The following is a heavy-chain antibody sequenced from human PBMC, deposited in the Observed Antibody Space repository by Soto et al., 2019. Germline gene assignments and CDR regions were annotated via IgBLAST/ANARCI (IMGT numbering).Heavy chain of an antibody. CDR1: GGTFSSYT. CDR3: AREDGYITMVNVWVGGAFDI. V-gene: IGHV1-69*04. D-gene: IGHD3-10*01. Sequence: ASVKVSCKASGGTFSSYTISWVRQAPGQGLEWMGRIIPILGIANYAQKFRGRVTITADKSTSTAYMELSSLRSEDTAVYYCAREDGYITMVNVWVGGAFDIWGQGTMVTVSS. CDR2: IIPILGIA. J-gene: IGHJ3*02.